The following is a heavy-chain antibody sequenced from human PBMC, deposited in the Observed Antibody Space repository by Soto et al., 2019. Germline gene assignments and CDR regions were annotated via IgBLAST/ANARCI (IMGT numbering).Heavy chain of an antibody. CDR1: GYTFTXXX. Sequence: QVQLVQSGAEVKKPGASVKLSCRTSGYTFTXXXXXXXXXXXGQGLEWLAIINPASGSTNYAQDFLGRVTLTMDTSTTTVYMELSGLRAEDTAIFYCARDLAAGDHWGQGTLVTVSS. D-gene: IGHD6-25*01. CDR3: ARDLAAGDH. J-gene: IGHJ4*02. CDR2: INPASGST. V-gene: IGHV1-46*01.